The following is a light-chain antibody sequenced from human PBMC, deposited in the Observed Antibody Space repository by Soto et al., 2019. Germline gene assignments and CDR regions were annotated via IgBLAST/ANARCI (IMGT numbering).Light chain of an antibody. J-gene: IGLJ1*01. V-gene: IGLV2-14*01. CDR1: SIDIAPYNY. Sequence: QSVLTQPASVSGSPGQSLTISCTGTSIDIAPYNYVSWYQQHPGKAPKLIIYEVSYRPSGISNRFSGSKSGNTASLTISGLQAEDEADYYCFSHRSGDSHVFGTGTKVTVL. CDR3: FSHRSGDSHV. CDR2: EVS.